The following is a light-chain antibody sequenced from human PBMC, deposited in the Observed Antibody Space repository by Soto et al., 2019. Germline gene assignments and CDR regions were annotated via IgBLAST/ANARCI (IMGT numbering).Light chain of an antibody. CDR3: CSYTGNKVFV. V-gene: IGLV2-11*01. CDR1: SGF. J-gene: IGLJ1*01. Sequence: QSVLAQPASVSGSPGQSITISCTGNSGFVSWYQDRPDKVPKLLIYDVSQRPSGIPDRFSGSRSANTASLTISGLQADDAAAYYCCSYTGNKVFVFGTGTKVTVL. CDR2: DVS.